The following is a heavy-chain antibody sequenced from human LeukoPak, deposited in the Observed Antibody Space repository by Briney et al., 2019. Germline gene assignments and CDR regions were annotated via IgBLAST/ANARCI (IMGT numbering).Heavy chain of an antibody. CDR1: GFTFNTYS. CDR3: ARDREGFGESYFDY. J-gene: IGHJ4*02. Sequence: GGSLRLSCEASGFTFNTYSMNWARQAPGKGLEWVSFISTSSSYIYYADSVKGRFTISRDNAKNSLYLQMNSLRAEDTAMYYCARDREGFGESYFDYWGQGTLVTVSS. CDR2: ISTSSSYI. D-gene: IGHD3-10*01. V-gene: IGHV3-21*01.